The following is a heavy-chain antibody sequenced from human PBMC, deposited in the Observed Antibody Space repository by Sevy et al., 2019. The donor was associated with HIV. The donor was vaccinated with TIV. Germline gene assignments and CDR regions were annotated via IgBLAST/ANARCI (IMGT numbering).Heavy chain of an antibody. CDR1: GFTVNTNY. CDR2: IYSGGST. V-gene: IGHV3-53*01. J-gene: IGHJ4*02. D-gene: IGHD2-15*01. Sequence: GGSLRLSCTASGFTVNTNYMSWVRRAPEKGLEWVSVIYSGGSTYYADSVKGRFTISRDNSKNTVYLQMNSLRAEDTAVYYCARFSGGSKGTAFDYWGQGTLVTVSS. CDR3: ARFSGGSKGTAFDY.